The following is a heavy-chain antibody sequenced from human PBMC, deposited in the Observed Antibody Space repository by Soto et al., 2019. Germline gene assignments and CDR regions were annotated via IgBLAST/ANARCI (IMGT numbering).Heavy chain of an antibody. CDR2: VSGTGTST. CDR3: AKDSDRWYFSL. J-gene: IGHJ2*01. Sequence: EVQLLESGGGLVQPGGSLRLSCAASGFTFAGYAMSWVRQAPGKGLEWVSSVSGTGTSTYYADSVKGRFTISRDNSKNTLSLQINNLRAEDAAGYYCAKDSDRWYFSLWGRGTLVTVSS. V-gene: IGHV3-23*01. D-gene: IGHD6-25*01. CDR1: GFTFAGYA.